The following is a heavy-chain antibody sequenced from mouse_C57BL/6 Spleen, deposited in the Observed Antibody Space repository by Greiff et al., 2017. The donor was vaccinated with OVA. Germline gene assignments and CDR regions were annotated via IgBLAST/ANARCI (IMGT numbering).Heavy chain of an antibody. Sequence: EVHLVESGPGLVKPSQSLSLTCSVTGYSITSGYYWNWIRQFPGNKLEWMGYISYDGSNNYNPSLKNRISITRDTSKNQFFLKLNSVTTEDTATYYCARPGSNYGWFAYWGQGTLVTVSA. V-gene: IGHV3-6*01. D-gene: IGHD2-5*01. CDR2: ISYDGSN. CDR1: GYSITSGYY. CDR3: ARPGSNYGWFAY. J-gene: IGHJ3*01.